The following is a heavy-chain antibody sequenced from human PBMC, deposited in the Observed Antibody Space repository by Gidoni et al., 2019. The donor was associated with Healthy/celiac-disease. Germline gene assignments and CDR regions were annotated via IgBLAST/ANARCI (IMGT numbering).Heavy chain of an antibody. CDR1: GGSISSSSYY. CDR3: ARVTAIFTPGY. Sequence: QLQLQESVPGLVKPSETLSLTCTVSGGSISSSSYYWGWIRQPPGKGLEWIGSIYYSGSTYYNPSLKSRVTISVDTSKNQFSLKLSSVTAADTAVYYCARVTAIFTPGYWGQGTLVTVSS. V-gene: IGHV4-39*01. D-gene: IGHD2-21*02. CDR2: IYYSGST. J-gene: IGHJ4*02.